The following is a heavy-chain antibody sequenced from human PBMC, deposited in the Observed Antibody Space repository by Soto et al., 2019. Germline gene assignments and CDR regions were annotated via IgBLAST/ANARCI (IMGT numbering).Heavy chain of an antibody. CDR1: GFTFSDYY. CDR3: ARDGVIFGVVPRYYFDY. Sequence: GGSLRLSCAASGFTFSDYYMSWIRQAPGEGLEWVSYISSSSSYTNYADSVKGRFTISRDNAKNSLYLQMNSLRAEDTAVYYCARDGVIFGVVPRYYFDYWGQGTLVTVPS. J-gene: IGHJ4*02. D-gene: IGHD3-3*01. CDR2: ISSSSSYT. V-gene: IGHV3-11*06.